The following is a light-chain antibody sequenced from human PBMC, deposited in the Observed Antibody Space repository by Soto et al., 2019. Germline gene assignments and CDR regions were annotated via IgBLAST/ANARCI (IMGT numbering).Light chain of an antibody. Sequence: DIQMTQSPSFVSASVGDRVTITCRASQGIRSWLAWYQHRPGRAPKLLIHAASNLESGVPSRFSGSGSGTDFTLTISSLQPEDFATYYCQQTTSFPLTFGGGTKVEIK. CDR1: QGIRSW. J-gene: IGKJ4*01. V-gene: IGKV1-12*01. CDR2: AAS. CDR3: QQTTSFPLT.